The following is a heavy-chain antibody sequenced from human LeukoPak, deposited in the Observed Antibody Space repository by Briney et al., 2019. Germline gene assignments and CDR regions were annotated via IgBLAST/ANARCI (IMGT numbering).Heavy chain of an antibody. V-gene: IGHV3-9*01. CDR3: AKVRGTYSSGYFFDY. D-gene: IGHD6-19*01. CDR2: ISWNSGYI. J-gene: IGHJ4*02. Sequence: PGGSLRLSCAASGFTFDNYAMHWVRQAPGKGLEWLSIISWNSGYIGCADSVKGRFTISRDNAKKSLDLQMNSLRAEDTAFYYCAKVRGTYSSGYFFDYWGQGTLVAVSS. CDR1: GFTFDNYA.